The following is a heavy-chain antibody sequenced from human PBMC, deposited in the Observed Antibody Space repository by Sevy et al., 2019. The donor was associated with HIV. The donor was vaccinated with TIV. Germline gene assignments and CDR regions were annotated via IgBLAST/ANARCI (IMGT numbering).Heavy chain of an antibody. Sequence: QLGGPLRLSCATSGFTFGDYCMSWVRQAPGKGLEWISFFKSKAHGGTAENAASVKDRFTISRDDSKGIVYLQMNNLKTEDTAVYFCTRWSGSQSIFDYWGQGTLVTVSS. D-gene: IGHD1-26*01. J-gene: IGHJ4*02. CDR3: TRWSGSQSIFDY. CDR2: FKSKAHGGTA. V-gene: IGHV3-49*04. CDR1: GFTFGDYC.